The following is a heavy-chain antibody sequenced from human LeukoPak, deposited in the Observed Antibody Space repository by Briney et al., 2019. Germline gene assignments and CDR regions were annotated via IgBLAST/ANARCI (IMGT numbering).Heavy chain of an antibody. J-gene: IGHJ4*02. D-gene: IGHD3-3*01. CDR1: GYTFTGYY. CDR3: ARAGLSGSPNHLDY. V-gene: IGHV1-2*02. CDR2: INPNSGGT. Sequence: GASVKVSCKASGYTFTGYYMHWVRQAPGQGLEWMGWINPNSGGTNYAQKFQGRVTMTRDTSISTAYMELSRLRSDDMAVYYCARAGLSGSPNHLDYWGQGTLVTVSS.